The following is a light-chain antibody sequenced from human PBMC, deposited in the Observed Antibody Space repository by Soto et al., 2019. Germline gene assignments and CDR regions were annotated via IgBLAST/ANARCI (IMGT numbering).Light chain of an antibody. J-gene: IGLJ1*01. CDR1: SGDVASYNY. CDR3: RTYSRSSTRYV. Sequence: QSVLTQPASVSGSPGQSITISCTGTSGDVASYNYVSWYQQHPGKAPQVLIYDVSSRPSGISSRFSGSKSGNTASLTISGLQAEDADDYYWRTYSRSSTRYVFGSGGKVTVL. V-gene: IGLV2-14*01. CDR2: DVS.